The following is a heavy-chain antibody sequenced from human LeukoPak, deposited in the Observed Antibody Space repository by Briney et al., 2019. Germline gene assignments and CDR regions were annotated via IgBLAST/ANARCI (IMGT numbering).Heavy chain of an antibody. CDR1: GFTFSSYA. Sequence: PGGSLRLSCAASGFTFSSYAMHWVRQAPGKGLEGVAVISYDGSNKYYADSVKGRFTISRDNSKNTLYLRMNSLRAEDTAVYSCARAGDLYYFDYWGQGTLVTVSS. V-gene: IGHV3-30*04. CDR3: ARAGDLYYFDY. CDR2: ISYDGSNK. J-gene: IGHJ4*02.